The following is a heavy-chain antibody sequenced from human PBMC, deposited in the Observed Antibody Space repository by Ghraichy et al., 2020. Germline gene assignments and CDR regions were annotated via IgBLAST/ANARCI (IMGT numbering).Heavy chain of an antibody. V-gene: IGHV3-7*03. J-gene: IGHJ4*02. D-gene: IGHD6-19*01. Sequence: LSLTCAASGFTFSSYWMSWVRQAPGKGLEWVANIKQDGSEKYYVDSVKGRFTISRDNAKNSLYLQMNSLRAEDTAVYYCARQKYSSGWPIDYWGQGTLVTVSS. CDR2: IKQDGSEK. CDR3: ARQKYSSGWPIDY. CDR1: GFTFSSYW.